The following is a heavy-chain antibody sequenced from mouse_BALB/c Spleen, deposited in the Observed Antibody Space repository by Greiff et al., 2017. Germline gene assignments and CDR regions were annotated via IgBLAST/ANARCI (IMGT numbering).Heavy chain of an antibody. J-gene: IGHJ4*01. V-gene: IGHV5-17*02. Sequence: DVQLVESGGGLVQPGGSRKLSCAASGFTFSSFGMHWVRQAPEKGLEWVAYISSGSSTIYYADTVKGRFTISRDNPKNTLFLQMTSLRSEDTAMYYCAREDGAMDYWGQGTSVTVSS. CDR2: ISSGSSTI. D-gene: IGHD2-3*01. CDR3: AREDGAMDY. CDR1: GFTFSSFG.